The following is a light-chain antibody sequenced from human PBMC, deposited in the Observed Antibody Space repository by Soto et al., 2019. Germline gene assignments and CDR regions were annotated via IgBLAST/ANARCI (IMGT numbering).Light chain of an antibody. V-gene: IGKV3-15*01. J-gene: IGKJ1*01. Sequence: EIVMTQSPATLSVSPGERATLSCRASQSVSSNLAWYQQKPGQAPRLLIYGASTRATGIPARFSGSGSGTEFTLTISSLQSEDFAVYYCQQYNNWPRWTFGPGTKV. CDR2: GAS. CDR3: QQYNNWPRWT. CDR1: QSVSSN.